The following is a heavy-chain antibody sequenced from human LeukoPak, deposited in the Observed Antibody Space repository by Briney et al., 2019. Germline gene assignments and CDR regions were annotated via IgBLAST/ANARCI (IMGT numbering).Heavy chain of an antibody. V-gene: IGHV3-11*01. Sequence: GGSLRLSCAASGFTFSDYYMSWIRQAPGKGLEWVSYISSSGSTIYYADSVKGRFTISRDSAKNSLYLQMNSLRAEDTAVYYCARVGYDSSGYLLTTGHFDYWGQGTLVTVSS. CDR2: ISSSGSTI. J-gene: IGHJ4*02. CDR3: ARVGYDSSGYLLTTGHFDY. D-gene: IGHD3-22*01. CDR1: GFTFSDYY.